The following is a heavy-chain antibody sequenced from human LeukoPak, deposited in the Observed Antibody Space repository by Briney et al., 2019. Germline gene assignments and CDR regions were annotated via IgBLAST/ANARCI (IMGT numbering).Heavy chain of an antibody. CDR1: GFTFNNFW. V-gene: IGHV3-7*01. Sequence: GGSLRLSCAASGFTFNNFWMSWVRQAPGKGLEWVAILNQDGSEKYYVDSVKGRFTISRDNARNSLFLQMNSLRAEDTAVYYCARDRYYYYYGMDVWGQGTTVTVSS. J-gene: IGHJ6*02. CDR2: LNQDGSEK. CDR3: ARDRYYYYYGMDV.